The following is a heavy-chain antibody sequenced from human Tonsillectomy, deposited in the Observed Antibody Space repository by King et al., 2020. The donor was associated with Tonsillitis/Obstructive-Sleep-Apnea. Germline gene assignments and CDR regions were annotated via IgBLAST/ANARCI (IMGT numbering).Heavy chain of an antibody. V-gene: IGHV3-66*01. CDR3: VKDVYCSGGTCYTTY. D-gene: IGHD2-15*01. J-gene: IGHJ4*02. CDR2: FFCVGST. CDR1: GFTVSSSY. Sequence: VQLVESGGGLVQPGGSLRLSCTVSGFTVSSSYMSWVRQAPGKGLEWVSVFFCVGSTYYADSVAVRFSMSTDNSKNTLFLQMNSLRAEDTALYYCVKDVYCSGGTCYTTYWGQGTLVTVSS.